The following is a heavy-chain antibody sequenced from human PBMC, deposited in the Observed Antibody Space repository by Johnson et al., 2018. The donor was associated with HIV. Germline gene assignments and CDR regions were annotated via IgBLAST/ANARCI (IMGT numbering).Heavy chain of an antibody. V-gene: IGHV3-66*01. CDR1: GFTVSSNY. CDR3: ARGRKTVTTVRPSAFDI. Sequence: EVQLVESGGGVVQPGGSLRLSCAASGFTVSSNYMSWVRQAPGKGLEWVSVIYSGGSTYYADSVKGRFTISRDNSKNTLYLQMNSLRAEDTAVYYCARGRKTVTTVRPSAFDIWGQGTMVTVSS. D-gene: IGHD4-17*01. CDR2: IYSGGST. J-gene: IGHJ3*02.